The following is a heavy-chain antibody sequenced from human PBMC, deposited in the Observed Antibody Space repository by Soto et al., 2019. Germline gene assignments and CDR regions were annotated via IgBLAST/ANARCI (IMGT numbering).Heavy chain of an antibody. CDR1: GGSISSYY. CDR2: IYYSGST. V-gene: IGHV4-59*01. CDR3: GGTYGGCFDY. J-gene: IGHJ4*02. Sequence: SETLSLTCTVSGGSISSYYWSWIRQPPGKGLEWIGYIYYSGSTNYNPSLKSRVTISVDTSKNQFSLKLGSVTAADTAVYYCGGTYGGCFDYWGQGTLVTVSS. D-gene: IGHD4-17*01.